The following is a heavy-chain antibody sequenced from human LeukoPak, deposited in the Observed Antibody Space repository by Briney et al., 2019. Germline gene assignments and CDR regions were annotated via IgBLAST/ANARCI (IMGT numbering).Heavy chain of an antibody. V-gene: IGHV3-23*01. J-gene: IGHJ4*02. CDR1: GFTFSSYG. CDR2: ISGSGGST. Sequence: GGTLRLSCAASGFTFSSYGMSWVRQAPGKGLEWVSAISGSGGSTYYADSVKGRFTISRDNSKNTLYLQMNSLRAEDTAVYYCTHGSMYQLDYWGQGTLVTVSS. D-gene: IGHD2-2*01. CDR3: THGSMYQLDY.